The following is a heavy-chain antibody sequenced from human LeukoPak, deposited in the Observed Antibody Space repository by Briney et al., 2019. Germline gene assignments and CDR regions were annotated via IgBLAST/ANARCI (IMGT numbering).Heavy chain of an antibody. D-gene: IGHD1-1*01. CDR3: ARGGNVFGGMDV. CDR2: ISAYNGNT. Sequence: GASVKVSCKASDYTYTSYGISWVRQAPGQGLEWMGWISAYNGNTNYAQKLQGRVTMTTDKSTITVYMELRSLRSDDTAVYYCARGGNVFGGMDVWGKGTTVTVSS. V-gene: IGHV1-18*04. J-gene: IGHJ6*04. CDR1: DYTYTSYG.